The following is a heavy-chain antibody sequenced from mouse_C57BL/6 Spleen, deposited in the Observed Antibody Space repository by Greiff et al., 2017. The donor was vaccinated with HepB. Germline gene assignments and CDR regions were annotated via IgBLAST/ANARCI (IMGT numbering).Heavy chain of an antibody. J-gene: IGHJ1*03. CDR3: ARDDYYGSRHWYFDV. D-gene: IGHD1-1*01. CDR2: INYDGSST. CDR1: GFTFSDYY. Sequence: EVMLVESEGGLVQPGSSMKLSCTASGFTFSDYYMAWVRQVPEKGLEWVANINYDGSSTYYLDSLKSRFIISRDNAKNILYLQMSSLKSEDTATYYCARDDYYGSRHWYFDVWGTGTTVTVSS. V-gene: IGHV5-16*01.